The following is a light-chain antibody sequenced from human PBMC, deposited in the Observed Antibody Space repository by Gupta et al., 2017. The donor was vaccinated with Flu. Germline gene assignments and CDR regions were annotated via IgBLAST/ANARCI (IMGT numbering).Light chain of an antibody. CDR1: SSNIGSNY. Sequence: QSVLPPPPSASGPPGQSVTTSCSGSSSNIGSNYVYWYQQHPGTGPRLLIYGNSHRPSGVPDCFSGSKSGTEASLAISGLGSEDEDEYYCAAWDDSRSGRVVFGGGTKLSVL. V-gene: IGLV1-47*01. CDR2: GNS. CDR3: AAWDDSRSGRVV. J-gene: IGLJ2*01.